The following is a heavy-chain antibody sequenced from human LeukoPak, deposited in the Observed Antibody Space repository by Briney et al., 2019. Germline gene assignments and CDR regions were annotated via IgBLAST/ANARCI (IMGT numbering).Heavy chain of an antibody. CDR2: INPSGGST. CDR3: ARSRSSGWHDF. D-gene: IGHD6-19*01. CDR1: GYTFTSYY. J-gene: IGHJ4*02. V-gene: IGHV1-46*01. Sequence: GASVKVSCKASGYTFTSYYMHWVQQAPGQGLEWMGIINPSGGSTTFAQKFQGRVTMTRDASTSTVYLELSSLRSEDTAVYYCARSRSSGWHDFWGQGTLVIVSS.